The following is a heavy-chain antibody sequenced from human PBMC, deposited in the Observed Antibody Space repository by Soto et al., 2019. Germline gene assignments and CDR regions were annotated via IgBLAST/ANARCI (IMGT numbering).Heavy chain of an antibody. CDR2: LNPNSGNT. CDR1: GYTFTSYD. J-gene: IGHJ6*02. V-gene: IGHV1-8*01. D-gene: IGHD2-15*01. CDR3: ARGHCSGGSCYYVYYGMDV. Sequence: QVQLVQSGAEVKKPGASVKVSCKASGYTFTSYDINWVRQATGQGLEWMGWLNPNSGNTGYAQKFQGRVTKTRNTSISTAYMELSSLRSEDTAVSYCARGHCSGGSCYYVYYGMDVWGQGTTVTVSS.